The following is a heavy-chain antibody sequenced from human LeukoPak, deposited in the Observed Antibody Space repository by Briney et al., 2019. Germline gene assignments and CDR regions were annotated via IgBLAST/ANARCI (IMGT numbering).Heavy chain of an antibody. J-gene: IGHJ6*02. CDR1: GGTISSNPYY. CDR3: ARHFWGSYYYGMDV. Sequence: PSETLSLTCTVSGGTISSNPYYWGWIRQPPGKGLEWIGSIYYGGITYYNPSLKSRLTISVDTSKNQFSLKLTSVTAADTAVYYCARHFWGSYYYGMDVWGQGTTVTVSS. V-gene: IGHV4-39*01. D-gene: IGHD3-16*01. CDR2: IYYGGIT.